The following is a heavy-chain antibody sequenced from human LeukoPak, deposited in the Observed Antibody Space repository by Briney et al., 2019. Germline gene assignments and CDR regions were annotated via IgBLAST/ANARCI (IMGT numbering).Heavy chain of an antibody. D-gene: IGHD6-6*01. J-gene: IGHJ6*03. CDR2: INPNSGGT. V-gene: IGHV1-2*02. Sequence: ASVKVSCKASGYTFTGYYMHWVRRAPGQGLEWMGWINPNSGGTNYAQKFQGRVSMTRDTSISTAYMELSRLRSDDTAVYYCAAGSSSSRGLYYYYMDVWGKGTTVTVSS. CDR3: AAGSSSSRGLYYYYMDV. CDR1: GYTFTGYY.